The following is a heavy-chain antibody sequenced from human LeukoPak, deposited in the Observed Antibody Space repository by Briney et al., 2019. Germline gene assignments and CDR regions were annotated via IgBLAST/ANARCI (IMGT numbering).Heavy chain of an antibody. J-gene: IGHJ5*02. V-gene: IGHV3-23*01. Sequence: PGGSLRLSCAASGFTFSSYAMSWVRQAPGKGLEWVSAISGSGGSTYYADSVKGRFTISRDNSKNTLYLQMNSLRAEDTAVYYCATGYCSGGSCWVAGYLPWRGNNWFDPWGQGTLVTVSS. CDR2: ISGSGGST. D-gene: IGHD2-15*01. CDR1: GFTFSSYA. CDR3: ATGYCSGGSCWVAGYLPWRGNNWFDP.